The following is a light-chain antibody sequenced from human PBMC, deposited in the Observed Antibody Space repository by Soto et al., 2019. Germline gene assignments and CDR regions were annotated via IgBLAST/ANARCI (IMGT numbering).Light chain of an antibody. CDR1: QSVSSY. CDR2: DAS. Sequence: ENVFTQAPAPLSLSPGERSTLPCRASQSVSSYLAWYQQKHGQXPRXXIYDASNRATGIPARFSGSVSGTDVTLTISSLEPEDCEVDEGQQRSNWPRTFGQGTKVDIK. J-gene: IGKJ1*01. V-gene: IGKV3-11*01. CDR3: QQRSNWPRT.